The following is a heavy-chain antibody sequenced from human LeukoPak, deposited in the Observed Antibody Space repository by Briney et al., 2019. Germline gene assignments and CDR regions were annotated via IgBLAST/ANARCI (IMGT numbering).Heavy chain of an antibody. CDR2: IRTKTYGGTT. J-gene: IGHJ3*01. V-gene: IGHV3-49*03. D-gene: IGHD3-10*01. CDR3: TRLLLKFGEDAFDA. Sequence: GGSLRLSCLGSGFTFGDYAMSWFRQAPGKGLEWIGFIRTKTYGGTTDYAASVKGRFTISRDDSKRNAYLQMNSLKTEDTAMYYCTRLLLKFGEDAFDAWGQGTMVTVSS. CDR1: GFTFGDYA.